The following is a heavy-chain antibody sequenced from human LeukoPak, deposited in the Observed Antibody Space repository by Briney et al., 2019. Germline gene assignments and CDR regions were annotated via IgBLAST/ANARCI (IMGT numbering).Heavy chain of an antibody. D-gene: IGHD3-10*01. V-gene: IGHV3-7*03. CDR2: IKQDGSEK. CDR1: GFTFSNAW. Sequence: PGGSLRLSCAASGFTFSNAWMSWVRQAPGKGLEWVANIKQDGSEKYYVDSVKGRFTISRDNAKNSLYLQMNSLRAEDTVVYYCARHYYDAFDIWGQGTMVTVSS. J-gene: IGHJ3*02. CDR3: ARHYYDAFDI.